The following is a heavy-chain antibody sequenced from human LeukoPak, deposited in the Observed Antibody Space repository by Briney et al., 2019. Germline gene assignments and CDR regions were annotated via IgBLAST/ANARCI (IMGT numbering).Heavy chain of an antibody. CDR3: ATYDSRGSASTKFDY. D-gene: IGHD3-3*01. CDR1: GYSLGKNYY. V-gene: IGHV4-38-2*01. CDR2: IYGRAST. J-gene: IGHJ4*02. Sequence: PSETLSLTCAVSGYSLGKNYYWGWIRQSPGKGLELIGRIYGRASTSYNPSLMNRVTMSVDTSKNHFSLQLTSVTAADTAVYYCATYDSRGSASTKFDYWGPGIEVTVSS.